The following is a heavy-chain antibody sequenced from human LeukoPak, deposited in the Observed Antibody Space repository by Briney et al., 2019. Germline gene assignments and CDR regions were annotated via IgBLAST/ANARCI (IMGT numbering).Heavy chain of an antibody. CDR3: TRAAFGVVITFDY. D-gene: IGHD3-3*01. Sequence: HPGRSLRLSCTASGFTFGDYAMSWFRQAPGKGLEWVGFIRSKAYGGTTEYAASVKGRFTISRDDSKSIAYLQMNSLKTEDTAVYYCTRAAFGVVITFDYWGQGTLVTVSS. J-gene: IGHJ4*02. V-gene: IGHV3-49*03. CDR2: IRSKAYGGTT. CDR1: GFTFGDYA.